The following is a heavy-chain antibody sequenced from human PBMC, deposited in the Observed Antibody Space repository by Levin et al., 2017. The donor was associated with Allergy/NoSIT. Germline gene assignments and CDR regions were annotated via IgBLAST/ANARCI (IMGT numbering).Heavy chain of an antibody. D-gene: IGHD6-6*01. CDR3: ARERGGKYSSSSVR. J-gene: IGHJ4*02. CDR2: INHSGST. V-gene: IGHV4-34*01. CDR1: GGSFSGYY. Sequence: TLSLTCAVYGGSFSGYYWSWLRQPPGKGLEWIGEINHSGSTNYNPSLKSRVTISVDTSKNQFSLKLSSVTAADTAVYYCARERGGKYSSSSVRWGQGTLVTVSS.